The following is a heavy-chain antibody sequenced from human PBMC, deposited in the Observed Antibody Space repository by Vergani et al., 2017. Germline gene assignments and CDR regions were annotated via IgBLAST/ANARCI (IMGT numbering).Heavy chain of an antibody. CDR2: ISSSSSYI. Sequence: VQLVESGGGVVQPGRSLRLSCAASGFTFSSYAMHWVRQAPGKGLEWVSSISSSSSYIYYADSVKGRFTISRDNAKNSLYLQMNSLRAEDTAVYYCAREQAAWELLGYFDYWGQGTLVTVSS. V-gene: IGHV3-21*01. D-gene: IGHD1-26*01. CDR3: AREQAAWELLGYFDY. CDR1: GFTFSSYA. J-gene: IGHJ4*02.